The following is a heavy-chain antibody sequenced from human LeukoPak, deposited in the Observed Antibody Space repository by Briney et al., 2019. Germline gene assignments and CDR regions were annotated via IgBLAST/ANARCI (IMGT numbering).Heavy chain of an antibody. CDR1: KFTSIDYY. CDR3: ARRTYYYEF. D-gene: IGHD3/OR15-3a*01. Sequence: QPGGSLRLSCAASKFTSIDYYMTWVRQAPGKGTEWVAYMNQFGTEIKYLDSVKGRFTISRDNAKNSLYLWMTSLTADDTAVYYCARRTYYYEFWGQGTLVIVSS. CDR2: MNQFGTEI. V-gene: IGHV3-7*01. J-gene: IGHJ4*02.